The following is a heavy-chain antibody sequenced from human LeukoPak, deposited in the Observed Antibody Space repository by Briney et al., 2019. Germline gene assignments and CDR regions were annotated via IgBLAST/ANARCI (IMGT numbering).Heavy chain of an antibody. V-gene: IGHV1-3*01. J-gene: IGHJ6*02. Sequence: GASVKVSCKGSGYTFTNYAVHWVRQAPGQRLGWLGWINPGNGDTKYPQNFQGRVTVTSDTSAATAYVELNSLTSEDAAVYYCARERWHCRVNCYSVYYYALDVWGQGTTVTVSS. CDR1: GYTFTNYA. D-gene: IGHD2-15*01. CDR2: INPGNGDT. CDR3: ARERWHCRVNCYSVYYYALDV.